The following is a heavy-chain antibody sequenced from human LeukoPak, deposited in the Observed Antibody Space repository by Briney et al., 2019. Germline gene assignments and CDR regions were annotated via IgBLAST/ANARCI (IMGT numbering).Heavy chain of an antibody. D-gene: IGHD3-10*01. CDR3: ARDKGSGSYYNGLFDP. CDR2: IYTSGST. V-gene: IGHV4-61*02. Sequence: SETLSLTCTVSGGSISSSSYYWSWIRQPAGKGLEWIGRIYTSGSTNYNPSLKSRVTISVDTSKNQFSLKLSSVTAADTAVYYCARDKGSGSYYNGLFDPWGQGTLVTVSS. CDR1: GGSISSSSYY. J-gene: IGHJ5*02.